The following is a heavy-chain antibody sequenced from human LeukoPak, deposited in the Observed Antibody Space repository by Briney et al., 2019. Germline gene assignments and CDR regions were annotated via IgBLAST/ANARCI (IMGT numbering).Heavy chain of an antibody. CDR3: ARGYYDFCSGYYRTYFDY. J-gene: IGHJ4*02. V-gene: IGHV3-30-3*01. CDR1: VFTFRSYA. Sequence: PGGTLSLSRAACVFTFRSYAMHGVRQAPGKGLEGVTVISYDGSNKYYADSVKGRFTISRDNSEITLYLQINSLRAEDTGVYCCARGYYDFCSGYYRTYFDYWGQGTLVTVSS. CDR2: ISYDGSNK. D-gene: IGHD3-3*01.